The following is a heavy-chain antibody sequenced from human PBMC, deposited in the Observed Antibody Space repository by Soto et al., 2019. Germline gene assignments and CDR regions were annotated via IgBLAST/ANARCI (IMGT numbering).Heavy chain of an antibody. CDR3: ASAVTTPWGYFDY. D-gene: IGHD4-17*01. V-gene: IGHV1-69*02. CDR2: IIPILGIA. CDR1: GGTFSSYT. Sequence: GASVKVSCKASGGTFSSYTISWVRQAPGQGLEWMGRIIPILGIANYAQKFQGRVTITADKSTSTAYMELSSLRSEDTAVYYCASAVTTPWGYFDYWGQGTLVTVSS. J-gene: IGHJ4*02.